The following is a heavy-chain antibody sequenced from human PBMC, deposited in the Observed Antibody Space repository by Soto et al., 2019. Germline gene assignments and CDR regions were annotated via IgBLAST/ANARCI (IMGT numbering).Heavy chain of an antibody. CDR2: IYSSGST. D-gene: IGHD2-8*01. CDR1: GASISGYY. Sequence: ASETLSLTCTVSGASISGYYWNWIRQPPGKGLEWIGYIYSSGSTNYNPSLKSRVTISVDSSKNQFSLKLRSVTVADTAMYYCVKMVYGANWFDSWGQGTLVTVSS. J-gene: IGHJ5*01. CDR3: VKMVYGANWFDS. V-gene: IGHV4-59*01.